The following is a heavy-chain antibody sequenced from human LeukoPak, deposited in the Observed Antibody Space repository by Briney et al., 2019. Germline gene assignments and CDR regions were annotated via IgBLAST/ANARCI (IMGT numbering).Heavy chain of an antibody. D-gene: IGHD1-26*01. V-gene: IGHV3-23*01. J-gene: IGHJ4*02. CDR2: ISDSGGRA. Sequence: GGSLRPSCAASGFTFSSFAMGWVRQAPGKGLEWVSIISDSGGRAYYADSVRGRFTISRDNSKNTLYLQMNSLRAEDTALYYCAKRLAAVGAVDYWGQGTLVTVSS. CDR3: AKRLAAVGAVDY. CDR1: GFTFSSFA.